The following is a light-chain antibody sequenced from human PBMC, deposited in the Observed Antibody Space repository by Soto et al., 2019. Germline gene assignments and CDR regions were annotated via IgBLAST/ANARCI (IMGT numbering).Light chain of an antibody. CDR2: GAS. CDR1: QSLSSSY. CDR3: QQYGSSPPIT. J-gene: IGKJ5*01. Sequence: EIVLTQSPGTLSLSPGARATLSCRASQSLSSSYLAWYQQKPGQSPRLLIYGASSRATGIPDRFSGRGSGTDFTLTISRLEPEDFAVYYCQQYGSSPPITFGQGTRLEI. V-gene: IGKV3-20*01.